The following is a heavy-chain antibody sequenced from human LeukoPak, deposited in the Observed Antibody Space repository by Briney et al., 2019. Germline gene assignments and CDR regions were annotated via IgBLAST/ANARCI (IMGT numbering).Heavy chain of an antibody. V-gene: IGHV1-46*01. CDR2: INPSGGST. CDR3: ARGRGLWFGELAFDY. CDR1: GYTFTSYY. D-gene: IGHD3-10*01. Sequence: ASVKVSCKASGYTFTSYYMHWVRQAPGQGLEWMGIINPSGGSTSYAQKFQGRVTMTRDMSTSTVYMELSSLRSEDTAVYYCARGRGLWFGELAFDYWGQGTLVTVSS. J-gene: IGHJ4*02.